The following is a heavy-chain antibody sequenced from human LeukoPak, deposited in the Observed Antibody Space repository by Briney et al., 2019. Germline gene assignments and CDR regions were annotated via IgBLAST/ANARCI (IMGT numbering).Heavy chain of an antibody. Sequence: ASVKVSCKVSGYTLTELSMHWVRQAPGQGLEWMGWISAYNGDTNYAQKFQGRVTMTTDTSTTTAYMELRSLRSDDTAVYYCARDLTKQWLVLWGQGTLVTVSS. CDR3: ARDLTKQWLVL. J-gene: IGHJ4*02. CDR1: GYTLTELS. V-gene: IGHV1-18*01. CDR2: ISAYNGDT. D-gene: IGHD6-19*01.